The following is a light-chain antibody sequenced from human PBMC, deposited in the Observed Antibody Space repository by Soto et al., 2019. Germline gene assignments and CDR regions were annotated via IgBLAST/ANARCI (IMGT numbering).Light chain of an antibody. V-gene: IGLV2-11*01. CDR3: SSYAGSYTLV. Sequence: QSALTQPRSVSGSPGQSVTISCTGTSSDIGYYNFVSWYQQHPGKAPKLMIYDVSKRPSGVPDHFSGSKSGNTASLTISGLQAEDEADYYCSSYAGSYTLVFGGGTKVTVL. J-gene: IGLJ3*02. CDR2: DVS. CDR1: SSDIGYYNF.